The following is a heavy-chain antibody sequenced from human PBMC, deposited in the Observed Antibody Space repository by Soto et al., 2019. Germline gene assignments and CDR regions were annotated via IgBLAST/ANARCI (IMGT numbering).Heavy chain of an antibody. D-gene: IGHD4-4*01. CDR3: ARAPTVLGYHYGMDV. J-gene: IGHJ6*02. Sequence: QVQLQESGPGLVKPSETLSLTCTVSGGSISSYYWNWIRQPPGKGLEWIGYIYYSGSTNYNPSLKSRVTISVDTSKNQFSLKLSSVTAADTAVYYCARAPTVLGYHYGMDVWGQGTTVTVSS. CDR2: IYYSGST. CDR1: GGSISSYY. V-gene: IGHV4-59*01.